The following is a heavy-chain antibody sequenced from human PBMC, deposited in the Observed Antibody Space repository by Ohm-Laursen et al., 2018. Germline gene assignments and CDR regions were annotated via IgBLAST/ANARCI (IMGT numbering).Heavy chain of an antibody. Sequence: SLRLSCSASGFTFSSYGMNWVRQAPGKGLEWVAVISSDGSNKYYADSVKGRFTISRDNSKNTVTLQMNSLRPEDTAVYYCAKDPRSFCTSTSCYTAFDYWGQGTLVTVSS. V-gene: IGHV3-30*18. D-gene: IGHD2-2*02. CDR1: GFTFSSYG. CDR3: AKDPRSFCTSTSCYTAFDY. CDR2: ISSDGSNK. J-gene: IGHJ4*02.